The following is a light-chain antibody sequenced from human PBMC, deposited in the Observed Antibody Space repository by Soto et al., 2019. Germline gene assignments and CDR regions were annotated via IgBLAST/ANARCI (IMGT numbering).Light chain of an antibody. V-gene: IGLV2-23*01. CDR3: CSYAAWV. CDR1: SSDVGSYNL. J-gene: IGLJ2*01. Sequence: QSVLTQPASVSGSPGQSITISCTGTSSDVGSYNLVSWYQQHPGKAPKLMIYEGSKRPSGVSNRFSGSKSGNTASLTISGLQAEDEADYYCCSYAAWVFGGGTKLTVL. CDR2: EGS.